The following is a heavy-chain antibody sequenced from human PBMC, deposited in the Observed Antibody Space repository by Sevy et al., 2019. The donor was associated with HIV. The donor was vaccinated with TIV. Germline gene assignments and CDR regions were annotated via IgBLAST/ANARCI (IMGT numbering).Heavy chain of an antibody. J-gene: IGHJ4*02. D-gene: IGHD6-13*01. CDR2: IRYDVSTK. CDR1: GFTFSQYG. Sequence: GGSLRLSCAATGFTFSQYGMEWVRQAPGKGLEWVAFIRYDVSTKYYADSVKGRFTISRDNSKNMLYLQMTSLRPEDTALYSCAKHRDTLAAAAYLDHWGQGTLVTVSS. CDR3: AKHRDTLAAAAYLDH. V-gene: IGHV3-30*02.